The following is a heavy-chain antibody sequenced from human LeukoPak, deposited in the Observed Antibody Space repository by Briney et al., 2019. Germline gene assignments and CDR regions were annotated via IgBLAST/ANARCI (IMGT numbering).Heavy chain of an antibody. Sequence: SVKVSCKASGGTFSSYAISWVRQAPGQGLEWMGGIIPIFSTASYAQKFQGRVTITADESTSTAYMELSSLRSEDTAVYYCARGRGYCSSTSCSTPREYYYYGMDVWGQGTTVTVSS. CDR3: ARGRGYCSSTSCSTPREYYYYGMDV. CDR1: GGTFSSYA. J-gene: IGHJ6*02. CDR2: IIPIFSTA. D-gene: IGHD2-2*01. V-gene: IGHV1-69*01.